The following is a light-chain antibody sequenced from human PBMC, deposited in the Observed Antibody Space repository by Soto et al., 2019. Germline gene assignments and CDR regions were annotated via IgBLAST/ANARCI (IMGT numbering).Light chain of an antibody. CDR1: TSDVGSYNL. J-gene: IGLJ2*01. CDR3: CSFAGSSTLI. Sequence: QSVLTQPASVSGSPGQSITISCTGTTSDVGSYNLVSWYQQHPGKAPKVLIYEGSKRPSGVSNRFSGSKSDNTASLTISGLQAEDEADYFCCSFAGSSTLIFGGGTKLTVL. V-gene: IGLV2-23*01. CDR2: EGS.